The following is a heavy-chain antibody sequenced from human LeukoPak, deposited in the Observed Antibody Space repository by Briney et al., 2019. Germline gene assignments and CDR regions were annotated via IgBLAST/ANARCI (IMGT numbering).Heavy chain of an antibody. Sequence: GGSLRLSCAGSGFTFSSYAMSWVRQAPGKGLEWVSGISGSGGNTYYADSVKGRFTISRDNSKNTLHLQMKSLRAEDTAVYYCASLGSSKVATYYYGMDVWGQGTTVTVSS. CDR3: ASLGSSKVATYYYGMDV. CDR1: GFTFSSYA. V-gene: IGHV3-23*01. D-gene: IGHD5-12*01. CDR2: ISGSGGNT. J-gene: IGHJ6*02.